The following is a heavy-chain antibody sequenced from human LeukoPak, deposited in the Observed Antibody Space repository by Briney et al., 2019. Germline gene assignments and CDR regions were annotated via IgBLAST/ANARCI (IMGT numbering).Heavy chain of an antibody. CDR3: ARGGAYCGGDCYLDY. J-gene: IGHJ4*02. D-gene: IGHD2-21*02. Sequence: SETLSLTCTASDGSISRYYWNWIRQPAGKRLEWIGRIYTSGTTNYNPSLKSRVTMSVDTSKNQFSLKLSSVTAADTAVYYCARGGAYCGGDCYLDYWGQGTLVTVSS. CDR1: DGSISRYY. CDR2: IYTSGTT. V-gene: IGHV4-4*07.